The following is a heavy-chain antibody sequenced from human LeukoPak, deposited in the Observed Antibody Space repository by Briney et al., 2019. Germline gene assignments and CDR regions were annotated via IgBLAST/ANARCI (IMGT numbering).Heavy chain of an antibody. D-gene: IGHD4-17*01. CDR3: ARRSYGDYVDGYYYMDV. V-gene: IGHV1-69*13. CDR2: IIPIFGTA. J-gene: IGHJ6*03. CDR1: GGTFSSYA. Sequence: SVKVSCKASGGTFSSYAISWVRQAPGQGLEWMGGIIPIFGTANYAQKFQGRVTITADESTSTAYMELSSLRSEDTAVYYCARRSYGDYVDGYYYMDVWGSGTTV.